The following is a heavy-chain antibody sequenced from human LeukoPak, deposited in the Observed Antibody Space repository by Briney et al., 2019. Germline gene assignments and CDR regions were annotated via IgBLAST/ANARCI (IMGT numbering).Heavy chain of an antibody. Sequence: PGGSLRLSCAASGFSFDDYGLTWARQAPGKGLEWVSGINWNGDSTDCADSVKDRFTISRDNAKNSLDLQMNSLRAEDTALYYCARDLRVVITGSFDSWGQGTLVTVSS. D-gene: IGHD3-22*01. CDR2: INWNGDST. V-gene: IGHV3-20*04. CDR3: ARDLRVVITGSFDS. CDR1: GFSFDDYG. J-gene: IGHJ4*02.